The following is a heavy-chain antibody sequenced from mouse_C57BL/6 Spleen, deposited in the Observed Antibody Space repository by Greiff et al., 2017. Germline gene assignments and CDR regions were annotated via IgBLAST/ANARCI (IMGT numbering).Heavy chain of an antibody. CDR2: IYPRSGNT. V-gene: IGHV1-81*01. D-gene: IGHD1-1*01. CDR1: GYTFTSYG. J-gene: IGHJ4*01. CDR3: ARYYYGSSYGAMGY. Sequence: QVQLQQSGAELARPGASVKLSCKASGYTFTSYGISWVKQRTGQGLEWIGEIYPRSGNTYYNEKFKGKATLTADKSSSTAYMELRSLTSEDSAVYFCARYYYGSSYGAMGYWGQGTSVTVSS.